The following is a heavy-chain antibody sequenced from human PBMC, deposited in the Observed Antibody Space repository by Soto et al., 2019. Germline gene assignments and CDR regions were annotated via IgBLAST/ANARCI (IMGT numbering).Heavy chain of an antibody. CDR2: IYYSGST. CDR1: GGSVSSGDYC. Sequence: QVQLQESGPGLVKPSQTLSLTCTVSGGSVSSGDYCWTWIRLPPGKGLEWIGYIYYSGSTSYNPSLKSRVTISIDTSRNEFSLKVNSVTAADAAVYYCARGDHKNDDYGLDVWGQGTTVTVSS. CDR3: ARGDHKNDDYGLDV. V-gene: IGHV4-30-4*01. D-gene: IGHD1-1*01. J-gene: IGHJ6*02.